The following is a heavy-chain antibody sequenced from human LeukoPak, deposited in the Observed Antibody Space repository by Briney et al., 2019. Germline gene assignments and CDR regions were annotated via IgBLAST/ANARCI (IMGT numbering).Heavy chain of an antibody. Sequence: ETLSLTCVVSDYSISSGDYWGWVRQAPGKGLEWVSSISSSSSYIYYADSVKGRFTISRDNAKNSLYLQMNSLRAEDTAVYYCARLGRYYYYMDVWGKGTPVTVSS. J-gene: IGHJ6*03. CDR2: ISSSSSYI. CDR1: DYSISSGD. V-gene: IGHV3-21*01. CDR3: ARLGRYYYYMDV.